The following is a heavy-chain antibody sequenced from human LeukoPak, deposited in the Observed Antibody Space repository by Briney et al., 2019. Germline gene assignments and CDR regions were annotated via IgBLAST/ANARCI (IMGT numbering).Heavy chain of an antibody. D-gene: IGHD3-22*01. J-gene: IGHJ6*03. Sequence: GGSLRLSCAASVFTFSSYAMTWVRQAPGKGLEWVSGISGSGGSTYYADSVKGRFTISRDDSKNTLYLQMNSLRAEDTAVYYCARGSSGSTYYYMDVWGKGTTVTVSS. V-gene: IGHV3-23*01. CDR3: ARGSSGSTYYYMDV. CDR1: VFTFSSYA. CDR2: ISGSGGST.